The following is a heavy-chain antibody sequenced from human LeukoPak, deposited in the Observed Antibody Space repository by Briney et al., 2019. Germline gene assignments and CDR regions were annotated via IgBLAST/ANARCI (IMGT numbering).Heavy chain of an antibody. CDR2: INQNGGSI. V-gene: IGHV3-7*03. Sequence: GGSLRLSCAASGFTFNSHWMNWVRQVPGKGLEWVGIINQNGGSIGYGESVKGRFIISRDNAKNSLYLQMNSLRSEDTAFYYCAKATYSTSPGYYFDYWGQGTLVTVSS. CDR3: AKATYSTSPGYYFDY. CDR1: GFTFNSHW. D-gene: IGHD6-6*01. J-gene: IGHJ4*02.